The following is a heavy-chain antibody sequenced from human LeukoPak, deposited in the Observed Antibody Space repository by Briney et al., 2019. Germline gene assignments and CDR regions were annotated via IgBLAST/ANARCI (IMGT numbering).Heavy chain of an antibody. Sequence: GGSLRLSCAVSGLTFNNYAMSWVRQAPGKGLEWVSAISKSGDHTHYAASAKGRFTIYRDNSKNTLYLQMNSLRVEDTAVYYCANEIRPNDYWGQGTLVTVSS. V-gene: IGHV3-23*01. D-gene: IGHD4-17*01. J-gene: IGHJ4*02. CDR1: GLTFNNYA. CDR2: ISKSGDHT. CDR3: ANEIRPNDY.